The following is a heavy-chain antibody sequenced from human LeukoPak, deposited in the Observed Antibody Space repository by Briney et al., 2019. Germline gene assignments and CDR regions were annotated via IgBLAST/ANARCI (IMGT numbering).Heavy chain of an antibody. CDR3: ARGYSSGWLYFDF. D-gene: IGHD6-19*01. J-gene: IGHJ4*02. V-gene: IGHV3-53*01. CDR2: MYSGGST. CDR1: GLTVSSTH. Sequence: GGSLRLSCAASGLTVSSTHMSWVRQAPGKGLEWVSVMYSGGSTYYAESVRGRFTISRDNSKNTLFLQLNNVRAEDTAVYYCARGYSSGWLYFDFWGQGTIVIFSS.